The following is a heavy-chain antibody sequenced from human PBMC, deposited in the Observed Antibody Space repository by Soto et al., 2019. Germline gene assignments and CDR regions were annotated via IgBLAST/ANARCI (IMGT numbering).Heavy chain of an antibody. CDR3: ARGGTYYDFWTDYYKLDY. Sequence: ASVKVSCKASGYTFTGYYMHWVRQAPGQGLEWMGWINPNSGGTNYAQKFQGWVTMTRDTSISTAYMELSRLRSDDTAVYYCARGGTYYDFWTDYYKLDYWGQGTLVTVSS. CDR1: GYTFTGYY. CDR2: INPNSGGT. V-gene: IGHV1-2*04. J-gene: IGHJ4*02. D-gene: IGHD3-3*01.